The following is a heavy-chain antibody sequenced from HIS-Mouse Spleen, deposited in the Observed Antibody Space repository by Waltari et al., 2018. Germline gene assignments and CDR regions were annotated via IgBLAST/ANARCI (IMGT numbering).Heavy chain of an antibody. CDR1: GGSLSSSSYY. V-gene: IGHV4-39*07. Sequence: LQLQESGPGRVKPSETLSPTCTVSGGSLSSSSYYWGWIRRPPGKGRWWMGSIYYSWCPYYNPSLKSRVTISVDKSKNQFSLKLSSVTAADTAVYYCAREIPYSSSWYDWYFDLWGRGTLVTVSS. CDR3: AREIPYSSSWYDWYFDL. D-gene: IGHD6-13*01. CDR2: IYYSWCP. J-gene: IGHJ2*01.